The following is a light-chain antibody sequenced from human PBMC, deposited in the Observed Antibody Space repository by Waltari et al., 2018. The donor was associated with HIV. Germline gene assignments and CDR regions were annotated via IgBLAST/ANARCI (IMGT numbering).Light chain of an antibody. CDR1: SSDVGGSNL. Sequence: QSALTQPPSASGSPGQSVTISCTGPSSDVGGSNLVSWYQQHPGKAPKLLLFEATKLPSGVPDRFSGSKSGNTASLTVSGLQAEDEADYYCSSYAGSSTLMFGGGTKLTVL. J-gene: IGLJ3*02. CDR2: EAT. CDR3: SSYAGSSTLM. V-gene: IGLV2-8*01.